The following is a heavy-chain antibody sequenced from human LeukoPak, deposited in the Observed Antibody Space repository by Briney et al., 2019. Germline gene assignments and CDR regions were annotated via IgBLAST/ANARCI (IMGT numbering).Heavy chain of an antibody. CDR3: ARASGVTIFGVASVFDY. CDR2: IYYSGST. V-gene: IGHV4-59*01. Sequence: SETLSLTCTVSSGSINSYYWSWIRQPPGKGLEWIGYIYYSGSTNYNPSLKSRVTISVDTSKNQFSLKLSSVTAADTAVYYCARASGVTIFGVASVFDYWGQGTLVTVSS. J-gene: IGHJ4*02. D-gene: IGHD3-3*01. CDR1: SGSINSYY.